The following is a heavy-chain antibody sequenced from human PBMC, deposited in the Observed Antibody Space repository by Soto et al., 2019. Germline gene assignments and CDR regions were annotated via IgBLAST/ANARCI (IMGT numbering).Heavy chain of an antibody. CDR1: GFTFSSYA. V-gene: IGHV3-30-3*01. CDR3: ARDPLWGTAMVLWYFDL. Sequence: GGSLRLSCAASGFTFSSYAMHWVRQAPGKGLEWVAVISYDGSNKYYADSVKGRFTIPRDNSKNTLYLQMNSLRAEDTALYYCARDPLWGTAMVLWYFDLWGRGTLVTVSS. D-gene: IGHD5-18*01. CDR2: ISYDGSNK. J-gene: IGHJ2*01.